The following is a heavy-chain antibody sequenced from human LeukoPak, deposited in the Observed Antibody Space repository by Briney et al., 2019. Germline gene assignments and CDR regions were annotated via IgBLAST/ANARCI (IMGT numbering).Heavy chain of an antibody. CDR2: IRYDGTIK. Sequence: TGGSLRLSCAASGFTFNSYDMHWVRQAPGKGLEWVSYIRYDGTIKYYADSVKGRFTISRDNAKSSLYLQMNSLRVDDTAVYYCATIEAVRFHYWGQGTLVTVSS. J-gene: IGHJ4*02. V-gene: IGHV3-30*02. CDR3: ATIEAVRFHY. D-gene: IGHD6-19*01. CDR1: GFTFNSYD.